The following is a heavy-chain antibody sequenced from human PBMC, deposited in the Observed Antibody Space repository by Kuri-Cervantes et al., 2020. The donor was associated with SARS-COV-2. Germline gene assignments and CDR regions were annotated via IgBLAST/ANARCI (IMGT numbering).Heavy chain of an antibody. J-gene: IGHJ6*03. Sequence: SETLSLTCTVSGGSISSGDYYWGWIRQPPGKGLEWIGYIYYSGSTYYNPSLKSRVTISVDTSKNQFSLKLSSVTAADTAVYYCARDLPSDYTYYYYYMDVWGKGTTVTVSS. V-gene: IGHV4-30-4*08. CDR2: IYYSGST. CDR3: ARDLPSDYTYYYYYMDV. D-gene: IGHD4/OR15-4a*01. CDR1: GGSISSGDYY.